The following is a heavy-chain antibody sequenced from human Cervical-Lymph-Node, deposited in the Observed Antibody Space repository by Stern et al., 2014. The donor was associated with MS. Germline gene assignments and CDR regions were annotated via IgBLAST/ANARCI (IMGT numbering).Heavy chain of an antibody. Sequence: EVQLVESGGDLVQPGGSLRLSCATSGFTFSSYGLSWVRQAPGKGLEWVAAISGSGIGTHYADAAKGRFTISRDKSKNMVFLQMNNLREGDTAVYYCAKEGISGDDVIPDAFDTWGQGTRVTVSS. CDR2: ISGSGIGT. J-gene: IGHJ3*02. D-gene: IGHD5-12*01. CDR1: GFTFSSYG. CDR3: AKEGISGDDVIPDAFDT. V-gene: IGHV3-23*04.